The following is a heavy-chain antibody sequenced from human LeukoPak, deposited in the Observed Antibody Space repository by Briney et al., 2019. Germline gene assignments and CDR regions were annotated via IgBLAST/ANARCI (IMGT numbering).Heavy chain of an antibody. D-gene: IGHD1-14*01. V-gene: IGHV4/OR15-8*01. J-gene: IGHJ4*02. Sequence: SSETLSLTCAVSGASIDSHSWWSWVRQPPGKGLEWIGEIYHSGGANYKPSLKSRVTMSVDTSKNHFSLKLTSVTAADTAVYYCAYNRNFALDNWGQGTLVTVSS. CDR1: GASIDSHSW. CDR2: IYHSGGA. CDR3: AYNRNFALDN.